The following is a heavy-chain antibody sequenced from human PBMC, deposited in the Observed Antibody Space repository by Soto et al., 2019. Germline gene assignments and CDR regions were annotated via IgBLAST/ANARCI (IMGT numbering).Heavy chain of an antibody. V-gene: IGHV3-7*05. J-gene: IGHJ4*02. CDR2: IEQEGGEK. CDR3: TGGSGWESDS. CDR1: EFTFSTYW. Sequence: EVQLVESGGGLVQPGGSLRLSCVVSEFTFSTYWMTWVRQAPGKGLEWVANIEQEGGEKNYLESVRGRFTISRDTAKKSLFLEMNSLRAEDTAVYYCTGGSGWESDSWGQGTLVTVSS. D-gene: IGHD6-19*01.